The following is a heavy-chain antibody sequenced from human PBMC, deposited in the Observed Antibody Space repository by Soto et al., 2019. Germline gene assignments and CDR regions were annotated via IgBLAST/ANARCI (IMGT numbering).Heavy chain of an antibody. V-gene: IGHV3-23*01. CDR1: GFTFSSYA. CDR2: ISGSGGST. Sequence: EVQLLESGGGLVQPGGSLRLSCAASGFTFSSYAMSWVRQAPGKGLEWVSAISGSGGSTYYADSVKGRFTISRDNSKNTLYLQMNSLRAEDTAVFYCAKPPSRYCTNGVCYEYDYWGQGTLVTVSS. D-gene: IGHD2-8*01. J-gene: IGHJ4*02. CDR3: AKPPSRYCTNGVCYEYDY.